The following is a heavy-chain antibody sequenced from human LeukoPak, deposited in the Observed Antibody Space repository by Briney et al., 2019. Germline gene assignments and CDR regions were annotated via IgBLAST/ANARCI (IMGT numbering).Heavy chain of an antibody. CDR2: MNPNSGNT. V-gene: IGHV1-8*01. Sequence: ASVKVSCKASGYTFASYDINWVRQATGQGLEWMGWMNPNSGNTGYAQKFQGRVTMTRNTSISTAYMELSSLRSEDTAVYYCARGYSNYLYYFDYWGQGTLVTVSS. CDR3: ARGYSNYLYYFDY. CDR1: GYTFASYD. D-gene: IGHD4-11*01. J-gene: IGHJ4*02.